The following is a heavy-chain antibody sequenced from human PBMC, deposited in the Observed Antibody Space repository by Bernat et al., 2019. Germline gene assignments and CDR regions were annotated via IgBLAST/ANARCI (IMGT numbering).Heavy chain of an antibody. CDR2: INPSGGST. CDR1: GYTFTSYY. CDR3: ARGGVAAAGVYYFDY. D-gene: IGHD6-13*01. J-gene: IGHJ4*02. V-gene: IGHV1-46*03. Sequence: QVQLVQSGAEVKKPGASVKVSCKASGYTFTSYYMHWVRQAPGQGLEWMGIINPSGGSTSYAQKFQGRVTMTRDTSTSTVYMELSSLRSEDTAVYYCARGGVAAAGVYYFDYWGQGTLVTVSS.